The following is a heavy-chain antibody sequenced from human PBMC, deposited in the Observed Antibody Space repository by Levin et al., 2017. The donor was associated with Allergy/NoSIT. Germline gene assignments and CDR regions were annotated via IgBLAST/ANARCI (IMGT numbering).Heavy chain of an antibody. CDR1: GYPFSNYA. Sequence: GESLKISCKASGYPFSNYAMNWVRQAPGQGLEWMGWINIKTGNPTYARGFTGRFVFSLDTSASTAYLQIDNLKTEDTAIYYCARALSDSWYDWFDPWGQGTLVTVSS. D-gene: IGHD6-13*01. V-gene: IGHV7-4-1*01. CDR3: ARALSDSWYDWFDP. J-gene: IGHJ5*02. CDR2: INIKTGNP.